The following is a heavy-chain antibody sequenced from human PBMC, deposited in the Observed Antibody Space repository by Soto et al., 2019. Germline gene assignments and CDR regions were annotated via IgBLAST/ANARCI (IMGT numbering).Heavy chain of an antibody. CDR2: INPSGGST. V-gene: IGHV1-46*01. Sequence: ASVKVSCKASGYTFTSYYMHWVRQAPGQGLEWMGIINPSGGSTSYAQKFQGRVTMTRDTSTSTVYMELSSLRSEDTAVYYCARDLPDCGGDCYHFQHWGQGTLVTVSS. D-gene: IGHD2-21*02. CDR1: GYTFTSYY. J-gene: IGHJ1*01. CDR3: ARDLPDCGGDCYHFQH.